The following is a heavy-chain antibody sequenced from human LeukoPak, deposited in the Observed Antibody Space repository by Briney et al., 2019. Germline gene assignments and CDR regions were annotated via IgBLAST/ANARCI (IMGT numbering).Heavy chain of an antibody. CDR2: IYHSGST. V-gene: IGHV4-59*12. J-gene: IGHJ4*02. CDR3: ASSIVVVPAAISGRVDY. Sequence: SETLSLTCTVSGSSISSYYWSWIRQPPGKGLEWIGYIYHSGSTYYNPSLKSRVTISVDRSKNQFSLKLSSVTAADTAVYYCASSIVVVPAAISGRVDYWGQGTLVTVSS. D-gene: IGHD2-2*02. CDR1: GSSISSYY.